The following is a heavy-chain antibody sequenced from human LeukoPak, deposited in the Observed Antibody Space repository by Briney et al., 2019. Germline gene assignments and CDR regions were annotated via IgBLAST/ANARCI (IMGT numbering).Heavy chain of an antibody. J-gene: IGHJ6*03. CDR3: ARAGSRWGYGRYYYYMDV. Sequence: GGSLRLSCVASGFTFSTYDMNWVRQAPGKGLEWVANIKQDGSEKYYVDSVKGRFTISRDNAKNSLYLQMNSLRAEDTAVYYCARAGSRWGYGRYYYYMDVWGKGTTVTISS. V-gene: IGHV3-7*01. CDR1: GFTFSTYD. CDR2: IKQDGSEK. D-gene: IGHD5-12*01.